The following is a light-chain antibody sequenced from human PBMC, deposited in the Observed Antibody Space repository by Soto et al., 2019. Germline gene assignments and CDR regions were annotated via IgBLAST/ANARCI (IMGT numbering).Light chain of an antibody. CDR1: QSVSNNY. CDR2: GAS. J-gene: IGKJ1*01. Sequence: IVFTQSPGTLSLPPGERATLSCRASQSVSNNYLAWYQQKPGQAPRPLIYGASNRATGIPDRFSGSGSGTDFTLTISRLEPEDFAVYYCQQYGISGTFGQGTKVDIK. V-gene: IGKV3-20*01. CDR3: QQYGISGT.